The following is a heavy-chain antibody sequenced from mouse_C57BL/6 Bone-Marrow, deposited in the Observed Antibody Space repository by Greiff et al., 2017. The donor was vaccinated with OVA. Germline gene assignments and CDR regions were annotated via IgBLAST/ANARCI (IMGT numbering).Heavy chain of an antibody. J-gene: IGHJ2*01. CDR3: ARTVYYGNYFDY. D-gene: IGHD2-1*01. CDR1: GYTFTSYG. V-gene: IGHV1-81*01. Sequence: QVQLQQSGAELARPGASVKLSCKASGYTFTSYGISWVKQRTGQGLEWIGEIYPRSGNTYYNEKFKGKATLTADKSSSTAYLELRSLTSEDAAVYYCARTVYYGNYFDYWGQGTTLTVSS. CDR2: IYPRSGNT.